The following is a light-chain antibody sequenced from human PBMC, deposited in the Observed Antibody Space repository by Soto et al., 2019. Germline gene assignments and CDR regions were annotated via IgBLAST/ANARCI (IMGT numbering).Light chain of an antibody. CDR2: GAS. CDR3: QQYNNWPPLT. V-gene: IGKV3D-15*01. CDR1: QNVSSN. J-gene: IGKJ4*01. Sequence: EIVMTQSPATLSVSPGESATLSCRASQNVSSNLAWYQQKPGQAPRLLIYGASTRATGIPARFSGSGSGTEFTLTISSLQSEDFAVYYCQQYNNWPPLTFGGGTKVEIK.